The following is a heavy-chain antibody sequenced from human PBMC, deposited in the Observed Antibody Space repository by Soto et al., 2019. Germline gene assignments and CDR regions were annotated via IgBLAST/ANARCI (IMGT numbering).Heavy chain of an antibody. J-gene: IGHJ4*02. CDR3: AREDGYSYGNGYFDY. CDR2: IIPIFGTA. Sequence: SVKVSCKASGGTFSSYAISWARQAPGQGLEWMGGIIPIFGTANYAQKFQGRVTITADKSTSTAYMELSSLRSEDTAVYYCAREDGYSYGNGYFDYWGQGTLVTVSS. D-gene: IGHD5-18*01. V-gene: IGHV1-69*06. CDR1: GGTFSSYA.